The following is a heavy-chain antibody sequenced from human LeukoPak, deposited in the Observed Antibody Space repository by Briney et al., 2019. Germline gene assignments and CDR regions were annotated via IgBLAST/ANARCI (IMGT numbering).Heavy chain of an antibody. CDR3: ASPREYSCFDP. CDR1: GYTFTGYY. J-gene: IGHJ5*02. CDR2: INPNSGGT. Sequence: ASVTDSCKASGYTFTGYYMHWVRQAPGQGLEWMGWINPNSGGTNYAEKFQGRVTMTRDTSISTAYMELSRLRSDDTAVYYCASPREYSCFDPWGQGTLVTVSS. D-gene: IGHD6-6*01. V-gene: IGHV1-2*02.